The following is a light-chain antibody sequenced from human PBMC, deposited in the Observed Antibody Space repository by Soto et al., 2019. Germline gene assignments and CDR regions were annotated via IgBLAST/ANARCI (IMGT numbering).Light chain of an antibody. Sequence: QSVLTQTPSASGTPGQRVTISCSGSSSNIGINAVNWYQQLPGTAPKLLIFGNNQRPSGVPDRFSGSKSGTSASLAISGLQSADEADYYCAAWDDSLNGNVFGTGTKLTVL. CDR3: AAWDDSLNGNV. CDR1: SSNIGINA. CDR2: GNN. V-gene: IGLV1-44*01. J-gene: IGLJ1*01.